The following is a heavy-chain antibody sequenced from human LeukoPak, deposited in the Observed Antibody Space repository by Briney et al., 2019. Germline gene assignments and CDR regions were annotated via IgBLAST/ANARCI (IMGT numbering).Heavy chain of an antibody. CDR2: INHSGST. V-gene: IGHV4-34*01. D-gene: IGHD3-22*01. Sequence: SETLSLTCAVYGGSFSGYYWSWIRQPPGKGLGWIGEINHSGSTNYNPSLKSRVTISVDTSKNQFSLKLSSVTAADTAVYYCARGTNSDSSGFYPGYWGQGTLVTVSS. CDR1: GGSFSGYY. CDR3: ARGTNSDSSGFYPGY. J-gene: IGHJ4*02.